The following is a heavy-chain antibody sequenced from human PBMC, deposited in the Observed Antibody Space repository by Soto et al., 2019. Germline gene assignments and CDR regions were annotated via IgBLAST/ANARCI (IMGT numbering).Heavy chain of an antibody. Sequence: SVKVSCKASGGTFSSYAISWVRQAPGQGLEWMGGIIPIFGTANYAQKFQGRVTITADKSTSTAYMXXXXXRSEDTAVYYCARDRRTYYDFWSGYCSFDYWGQGTLVTVSS. D-gene: IGHD3-3*01. V-gene: IGHV1-69*06. CDR1: GGTFSSYA. CDR2: IIPIFGTA. J-gene: IGHJ4*02. CDR3: ARDRRTYYDFWSGYCSFDY.